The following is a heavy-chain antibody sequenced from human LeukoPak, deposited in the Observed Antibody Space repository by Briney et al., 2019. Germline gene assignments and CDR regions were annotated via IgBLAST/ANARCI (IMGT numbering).Heavy chain of an antibody. CDR3: ARDLSPRTSCYLN. J-gene: IGHJ4*02. V-gene: IGHV3-21*01. D-gene: IGHD2-2*01. Sequence: PGGSLRLSCAASGFIFSSDSMNWVRQAPGKGLEWVSSISSSSSYIYYADSAKGRFTISRDNAKTSLYLQMNSLRAEDTAVYYCARDLSPRTSCYLNWGQGTLVTVSS. CDR1: GFIFSSDS. CDR2: ISSSSSYI.